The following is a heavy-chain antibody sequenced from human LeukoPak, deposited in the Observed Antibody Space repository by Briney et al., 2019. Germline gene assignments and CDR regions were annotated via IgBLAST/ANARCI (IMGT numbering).Heavy chain of an antibody. D-gene: IGHD1-26*01. CDR1: GFTFRTHE. CDR2: ISDSYVT. V-gene: IGHV3-48*03. J-gene: IGHJ3*01. Sequence: GGSLRLSCVTSGFTFRTHEMNWVRQAPGKGLEWIAYISDSYVTHYAESVKGRFTVSRDNAKSSVHLQMNSLRAEDRAMYFCAREGELGRFNALDVWGQGTMITVSS. CDR3: AREGELGRFNALDV.